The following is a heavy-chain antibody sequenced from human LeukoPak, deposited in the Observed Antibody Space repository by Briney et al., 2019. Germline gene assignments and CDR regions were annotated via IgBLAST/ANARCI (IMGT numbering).Heavy chain of an antibody. Sequence: PSETLSLTCTVSGGSISSSSYYWGWIRQPPGKGLEWIGSIYYSGSTYYNPSLKGRVTISVDTSKNQFSLRLSSVTAADTAVYYCARHVGYYDFWSGYSAYFDYWGQGTLVTVSS. V-gene: IGHV4-39*01. J-gene: IGHJ4*02. CDR3: ARHVGYYDFWSGYSAYFDY. CDR1: GGSISSSSYY. CDR2: IYYSGST. D-gene: IGHD3-3*01.